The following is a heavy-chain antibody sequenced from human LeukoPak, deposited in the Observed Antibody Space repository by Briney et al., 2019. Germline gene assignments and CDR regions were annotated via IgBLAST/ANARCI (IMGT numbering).Heavy chain of an antibody. CDR3: AKDRGYSYGIFGF. CDR2: ISGSGGST. J-gene: IGHJ4*02. D-gene: IGHD5-18*01. Sequence: GGSLRLSCAASGFTFSSYSMNWVRQAPGKGLEWVSAISGSGGSTYYADSVKGRFAISRDNSKNTLYLQMNSLRAEDTAVYYCAKDRGYSYGIFGFWGQGTLVTVSS. CDR1: GFTFSSYS. V-gene: IGHV3-23*01.